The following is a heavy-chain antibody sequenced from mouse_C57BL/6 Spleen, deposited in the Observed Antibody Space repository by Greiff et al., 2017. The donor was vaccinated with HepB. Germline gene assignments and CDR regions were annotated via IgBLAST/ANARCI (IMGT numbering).Heavy chain of an antibody. V-gene: IGHV1-55*01. D-gene: IGHD2-3*01. CDR2: IYPGSGST. CDR3: ARSGYYVGYFDV. CDR1: GYTFTSYW. Sequence: QVQLQQPGAELVKPGASVKMSCKASGYTFTSYWITWVKQRPGQGLEWIGDIYPGSGSTNYNEKFKSKATLTVDTSSSTAYMQLSSLTSEDSAVYYCARSGYYVGYFDVWGTGTTVTVSS. J-gene: IGHJ1*03.